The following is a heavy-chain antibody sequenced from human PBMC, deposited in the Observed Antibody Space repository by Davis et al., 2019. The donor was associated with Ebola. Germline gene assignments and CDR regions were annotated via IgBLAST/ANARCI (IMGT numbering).Heavy chain of an antibody. CDR3: ARGEVVVITTLVDY. D-gene: IGHD3-22*01. CDR1: GFTFSTYA. Sequence: GGSLRLSCAASGFTFSTYAMHWVRQAPGKGLEWVAVIWYDGSNKYYADSVKGRFTISRDNSKNTLYLQMNSLRAEDTAVYYCARGEVVVITTLVDYWGQGTLVTVSS. CDR2: IWYDGSNK. J-gene: IGHJ4*02. V-gene: IGHV3-33*08.